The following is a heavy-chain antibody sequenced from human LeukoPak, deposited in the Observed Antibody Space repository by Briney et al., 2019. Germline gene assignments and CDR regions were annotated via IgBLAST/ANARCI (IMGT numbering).Heavy chain of an antibody. V-gene: IGHV4-31*03. CDR1: GGSITSSGYY. Sequence: PSETLSLTCTVSGGSITSSGYYWTWIRQHPGKGLEWIGYIYNDGTTYFNQSLQSRVTISIDTSMNQFSLKLSSVTAADTAVYFCARDDRGAVADNSFDIWGQGTMVTVSS. CDR3: ARDDRGAVADNSFDI. J-gene: IGHJ3*02. CDR2: IYNDGTT. D-gene: IGHD4-23*01.